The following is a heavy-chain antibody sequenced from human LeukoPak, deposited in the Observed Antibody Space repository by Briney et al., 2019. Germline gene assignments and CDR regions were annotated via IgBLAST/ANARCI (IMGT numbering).Heavy chain of an antibody. Sequence: PSETLSLTCTVSGGSISSGPYYWNWIRQPPGEGLEWIGNIFHGVTTFYNPSLMNRVAISVDTSKNQFSLKLTSVTAADTAVYYCARDATIAAPLMSWGQGTLVIVSS. CDR2: IFHGVTT. CDR3: ARDATIAAPLMS. CDR1: GGSISSGPYY. V-gene: IGHV4-39*07. D-gene: IGHD6-13*01. J-gene: IGHJ4*02.